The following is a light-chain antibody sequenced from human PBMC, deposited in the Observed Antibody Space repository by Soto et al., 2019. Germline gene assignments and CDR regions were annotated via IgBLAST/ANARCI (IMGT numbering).Light chain of an antibody. CDR1: SSDVGAYNY. Sequence: QSALTQPASVSGSPGQSITFSCTGTSSDVGAYNYVAWYQQHPGKAPKLMIYEVSNRPSGVSNRFSGSQSGNTASLTISGLQAEDEADYYFSSYTTGRTLLFGGGTKLTVL. J-gene: IGLJ2*01. V-gene: IGLV2-14*01. CDR2: EVS. CDR3: SSYTTGRTLL.